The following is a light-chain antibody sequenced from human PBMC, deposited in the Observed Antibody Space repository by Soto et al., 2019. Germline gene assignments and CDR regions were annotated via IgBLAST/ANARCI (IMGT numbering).Light chain of an antibody. V-gene: IGKV3-15*01. J-gene: IGKJ1*01. CDR2: GAS. Sequence: EIVMTQSPGTLSASPGERATLSCRASQSVSTNLAWYQQKPGQAPRLLIYGASTSAPGIPARFTGKVSGTEFSLSISSLQSEDFAVYYCQEHKNWPRTFGQGTNVDIK. CDR1: QSVSTN. CDR3: QEHKNWPRT.